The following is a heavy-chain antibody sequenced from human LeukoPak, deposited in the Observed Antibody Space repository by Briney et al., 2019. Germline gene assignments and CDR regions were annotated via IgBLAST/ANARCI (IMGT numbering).Heavy chain of an antibody. CDR3: SRESVVADLHFDY. CDR2: IKQDGSEK. D-gene: IGHD2-2*01. CDR1: GFTFSSYW. J-gene: IGHJ4*02. Sequence: GGSLRLSCAASGFTFSSYWMSWVRQAPGKGLEWVANIKQDGSEKYYVDSVKGRFTISRDNAKNSLYLQMNSLRAEDTAVYYCSRESVVADLHFDYWGQGTLVTVSS. V-gene: IGHV3-7*01.